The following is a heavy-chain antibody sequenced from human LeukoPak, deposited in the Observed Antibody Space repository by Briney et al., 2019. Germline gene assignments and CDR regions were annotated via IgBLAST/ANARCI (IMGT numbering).Heavy chain of an antibody. V-gene: IGHV4-4*07. D-gene: IGHD2-15*01. CDR3: ARLWSTDCSGGSCPHQPNS. J-gene: IGHJ4*02. CDR1: GGSISSYY. CDR2: LHTSGST. Sequence: SETLSLTCTVSGGSISSYYWSWIRQPAGEGLEWIGRLHTSGSTHYNPSLKSRVTMSVDTSKNQFSLKLSSVTAADTAVYYCARLWSTDCSGGSCPHQPNSWGQGTLVTVSS.